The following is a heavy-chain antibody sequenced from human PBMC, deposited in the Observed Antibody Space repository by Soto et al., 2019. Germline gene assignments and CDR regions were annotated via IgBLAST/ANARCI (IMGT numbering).Heavy chain of an antibody. CDR2: ISYDGTEE. D-gene: IGHD3-3*02. J-gene: IGHJ4*01. Sequence: HPVGSLRLSCAASGFTFSSFGMHWVRQAPGEGLEWVAVISYDGTEEKYADSVKGRATVSRDNSKNTVYLQMNRLRGDDSAIYYCAKGRFDVVTISPFDHWGQGTLVTVS. V-gene: IGHV3-30*18. CDR1: GFTFSSFG. CDR3: AKGRFDVVTISPFDH.